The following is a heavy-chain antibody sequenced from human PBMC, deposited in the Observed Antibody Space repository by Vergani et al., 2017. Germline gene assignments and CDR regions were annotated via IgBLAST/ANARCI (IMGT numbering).Heavy chain of an antibody. J-gene: IGHJ4*02. V-gene: IGHV4-39*01. Sequence: QVQLRQWGPGLVKPSETLSLSCTVSGDSISTSSYAWGWIRQPPGKTLEWIGTVFYGGRTSYNPSLKSRVTLSLDTSKKQISLHLTSVTAADTAVYYCARHISVVRPSSMTAFDYWGQGTLVTVSS. CDR3: ARHISVVRPSSMTAFDY. CDR1: GDSISTSSYA. D-gene: IGHD2-21*01. CDR2: VFYGGRT.